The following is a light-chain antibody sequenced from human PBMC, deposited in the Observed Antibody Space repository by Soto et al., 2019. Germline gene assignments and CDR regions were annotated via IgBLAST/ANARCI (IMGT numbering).Light chain of an antibody. CDR1: SSNIGAGYD. CDR3: QAYDDGLSGSV. J-gene: IGLJ1*01. CDR2: GNY. Sequence: QSVLTQPPSLSVAAGQSVTISFSGSSSNIGAGYDVHWYQQFPGGAPKSLIFGNYNRPSGVPNRFSGSRSGSSASLAIAGLQPEDEAFYYCQAYDDGLSGSVFGTGTKVTVL. V-gene: IGLV1-40*01.